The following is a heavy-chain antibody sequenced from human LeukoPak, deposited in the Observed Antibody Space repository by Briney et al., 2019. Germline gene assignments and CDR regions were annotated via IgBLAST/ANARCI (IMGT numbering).Heavy chain of an antibody. CDR2: INPNSGGT. Sequence: SVKVSCKASGYTFTGYYMHWVRQAPGQGLEWMGRINPNSGGTNYAQKFQGRVTMTRDTSISTAYMELSRLRSDDTAVYYCARDLGRGRYNWFDPWGQGTLVTVSS. CDR1: GYTFTGYY. V-gene: IGHV1-2*06. D-gene: IGHD3-16*01. J-gene: IGHJ5*02. CDR3: ARDLGRGRYNWFDP.